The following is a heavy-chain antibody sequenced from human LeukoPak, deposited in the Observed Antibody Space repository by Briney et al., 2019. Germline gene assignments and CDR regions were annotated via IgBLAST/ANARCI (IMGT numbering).Heavy chain of an antibody. V-gene: IGHV5-51*01. CDR1: GYSFTSYW. CDR2: IYPGDSDT. CDR3: ARYYYDSSGYESNAFDI. J-gene: IGHJ3*02. Sequence: HGESLKISCKGSGYSFTSYWIGWVRQMPGKGLEWMGIIYPGDSDTRYSPSFQGQVTISADKSINTAYLQWSSLKASDTAMYYCARYYYDSSGYESNAFDIWGQGTMVTVSS. D-gene: IGHD3-22*01.